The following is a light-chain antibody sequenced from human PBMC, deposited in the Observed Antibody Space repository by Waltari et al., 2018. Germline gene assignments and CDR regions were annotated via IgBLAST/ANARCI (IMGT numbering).Light chain of an antibody. Sequence: DIQMPQSPSTLSASVGDRVNITCRASQSISSWLAWYQQKPGKAPKLLIYKASSLETGVPSRFSGSGSGTEFTLTISSLQPDDFATYYCQQYNNFALPFGAGTKVEIK. V-gene: IGKV1-5*03. CDR2: KAS. J-gene: IGKJ4*01. CDR1: QSISSW. CDR3: QQYNNFALP.